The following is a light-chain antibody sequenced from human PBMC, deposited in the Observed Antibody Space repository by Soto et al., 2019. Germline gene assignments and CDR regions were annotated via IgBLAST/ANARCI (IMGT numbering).Light chain of an antibody. CDR1: QSISSSY. Sequence: EIELTQSPGTLSLSAGERATLSCRASQSISSSYLAWYQQKPGQAPRLLIYGASSWASGIPDRFSGSGSGTDFTLTISRLEPEDFAAYYCQQNNSCPQTFGPGTKVDIK. CDR2: GAS. V-gene: IGKV3-20*01. CDR3: QQNNSCPQT. J-gene: IGKJ3*01.